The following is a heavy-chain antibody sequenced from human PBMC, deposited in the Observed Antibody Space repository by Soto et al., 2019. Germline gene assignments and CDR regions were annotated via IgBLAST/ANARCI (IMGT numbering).Heavy chain of an antibody. CDR1: GFTVSSNY. D-gene: IGHD2-8*01. Sequence: GSLRLSCAASGFTVSSNYMSWVRQAPGKGLEWVAAILYDGSHKFYADSVKGRFTISRDNSKNTLYLQINSLRAEDTAVYYCAKDQAYCTTGVCLYTWFESWGQGALVPVSS. CDR2: ILYDGSHK. J-gene: IGHJ5*01. CDR3: AKDQAYCTTGVCLYTWFES. V-gene: IGHV3-30*18.